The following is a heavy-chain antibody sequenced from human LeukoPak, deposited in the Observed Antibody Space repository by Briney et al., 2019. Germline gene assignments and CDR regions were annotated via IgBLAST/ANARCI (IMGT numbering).Heavy chain of an antibody. Sequence: PGGSLRLSCAASGFTFSSYGMHWVRQAPGKGLEWVAVIWYGGSNKYYADSVKGRFTISRDNSKNTLYLQMNSLRAEDTAVYYCARGIFGNYYMDVWGKGTTVTVSS. CDR3: ARGIFGNYYMDV. CDR2: IWYGGSNK. J-gene: IGHJ6*03. V-gene: IGHV3-33*08. CDR1: GFTFSSYG. D-gene: IGHD3-3*01.